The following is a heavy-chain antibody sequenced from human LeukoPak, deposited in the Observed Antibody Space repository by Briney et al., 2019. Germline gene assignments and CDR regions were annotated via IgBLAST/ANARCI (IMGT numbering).Heavy chain of an antibody. Sequence: SETLSLTCAVYGGSFSGYYWSWIRQPPGKGLEWIGEINHSGSTNYNPSLKSRVTISVDTSKNQFSLKLSSVTAADTAVYYCARGSPPEGENPFDYWGQGTLVTVSS. CDR1: GGSFSGYY. J-gene: IGHJ4*02. CDR2: INHSGST. CDR3: ARGSPPEGENPFDY. V-gene: IGHV4-34*01. D-gene: IGHD1-14*01.